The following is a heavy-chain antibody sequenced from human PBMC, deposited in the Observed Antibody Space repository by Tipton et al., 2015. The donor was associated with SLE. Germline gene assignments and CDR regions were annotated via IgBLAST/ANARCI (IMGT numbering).Heavy chain of an antibody. J-gene: IGHJ6*03. Sequence: TLSLTCTVSGGSISSSSYYWGWIRQPPGKGLEWIGSIYYSGSTYYNPSLKSRVTISVDTSKNQFSLKLSSVTAADTAVYYCARDGGTNYYYYMDVWGKGTTVTVSS. D-gene: IGHD2-15*01. CDR1: GGSISSSSYY. CDR2: IYYSGST. V-gene: IGHV4-39*02. CDR3: ARDGGTNYYYYMDV.